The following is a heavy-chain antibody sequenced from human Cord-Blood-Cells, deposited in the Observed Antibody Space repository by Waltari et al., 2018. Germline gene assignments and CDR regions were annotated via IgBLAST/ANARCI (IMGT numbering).Heavy chain of an antibody. CDR1: GYTFTGYY. J-gene: IGHJ3*02. D-gene: IGHD2-2*01. Sequence: QVQLVQSGAEVKKPGASVKVSCKASGYTFTGYYMHWVRQAPGQGLEWMGRINPNSGGTNYAQKFQGRVTMIRDTSISTAYMELSRLRSDDTAVYYCARGCSSTSCYDAFDIWGQGTMVTVSS. CDR3: ARGCSSTSCYDAFDI. CDR2: INPNSGGT. V-gene: IGHV1-2*06.